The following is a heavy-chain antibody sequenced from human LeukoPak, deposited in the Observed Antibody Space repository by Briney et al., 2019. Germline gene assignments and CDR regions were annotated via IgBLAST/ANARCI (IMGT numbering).Heavy chain of an antibody. CDR1: GFTFSSYG. CDR3: AKGLDCGGDCYSATEYFQH. J-gene: IGHJ1*01. V-gene: IGHV3-30*18. Sequence: PGGSLRLSCAASGFTFSSYGMHWVRQAPGKGLEWVAVISYDGSNKYYADSVKGRFTISRDNSKNTLYLQMNSLRAEDTAVYYCAKGLDCGGDCYSATEYFQHWGQGTLVTVSS. CDR2: ISYDGSNK. D-gene: IGHD2-21*02.